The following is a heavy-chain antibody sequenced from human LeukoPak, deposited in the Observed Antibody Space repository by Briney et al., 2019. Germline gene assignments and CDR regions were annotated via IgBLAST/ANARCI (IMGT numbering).Heavy chain of an antibody. CDR3: ASDYSSSSKVSFDY. V-gene: IGHV3-7*01. D-gene: IGHD6-6*01. CDR1: GFTFSSYW. J-gene: IGHJ4*02. Sequence: SGGSLRLSCAASGFTFSSYWMSWVRQAPGKGLEWVANIKQDGSEKYYVDSVKGRFTISRDNSKNTLYLQMNSLRAEDTAMYYCASDYSSSSKVSFDYWGQGTLVTVSS. CDR2: IKQDGSEK.